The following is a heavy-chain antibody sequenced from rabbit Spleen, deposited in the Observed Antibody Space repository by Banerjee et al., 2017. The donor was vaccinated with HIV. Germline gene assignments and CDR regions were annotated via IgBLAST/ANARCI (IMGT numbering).Heavy chain of an antibody. V-gene: IGHV1S45*01. CDR1: GFSFSSSYW. J-gene: IGHJ4*01. D-gene: IGHD1-1*01. Sequence: QEQLEESGGDLVKPEGSLTITCIASGFSFSSSYWICWVRQAPGKGLEWIACINTKSGENVYATWSKGRFTISKTSSTTVTLQMTSLTAADTATYFCAKDLTDVIGWNFGLWGPGTLVTV. CDR2: INTKSGEN. CDR3: AKDLTDVIGWNFGL.